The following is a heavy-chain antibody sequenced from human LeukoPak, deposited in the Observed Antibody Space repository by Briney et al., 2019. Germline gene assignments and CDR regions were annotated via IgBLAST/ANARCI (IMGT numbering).Heavy chain of an antibody. CDR2: INPNGGGT. D-gene: IGHD5-12*01. V-gene: IGHV1-2*02. Sequence: ASVTVSCKASGYTFTAYYMHWVRQAPGQGLEWMGWINPNGGGTNYAQTFQGRVTMTRDTSISTAYMELSRLRSDDTAVYYCATEGVSYNDGGYDPFDYWGQGTLVTVSS. J-gene: IGHJ4*02. CDR3: ATEGVSYNDGGYDPFDY. CDR1: GYTFTAYY.